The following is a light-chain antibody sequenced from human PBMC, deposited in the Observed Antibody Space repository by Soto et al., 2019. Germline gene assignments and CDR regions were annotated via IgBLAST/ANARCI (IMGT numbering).Light chain of an antibody. CDR3: QQVWRHLWT. Sequence: DIRMTQAPSTLSAYVGDKVTFTCRASETINYYLAWYQQKPGKAPSLLIYDASTLESGVPSRFSGSGSGTEFSFFICSLQPDDSATCHCQQVWRHLWTFGQGTKVDIK. CDR1: ETINYY. V-gene: IGKV1-5*01. CDR2: DAS. J-gene: IGKJ1*01.